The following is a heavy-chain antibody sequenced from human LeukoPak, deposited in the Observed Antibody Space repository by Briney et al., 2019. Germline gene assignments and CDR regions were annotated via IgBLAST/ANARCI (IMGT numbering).Heavy chain of an antibody. Sequence: GRSLRLSCAASGFSFSNYGMHWVRQAPGKGLEWVSYISSGSSTIYYADSVKGRFTISRDNAKNSLYLQMNSLRAEDTAVYYCAETSHSGYPNYWGQGTLVTVSS. CDR3: AETSHSGYPNY. CDR2: ISSGSSTI. CDR1: GFSFSNYG. D-gene: IGHD3-22*01. V-gene: IGHV3-48*01. J-gene: IGHJ4*02.